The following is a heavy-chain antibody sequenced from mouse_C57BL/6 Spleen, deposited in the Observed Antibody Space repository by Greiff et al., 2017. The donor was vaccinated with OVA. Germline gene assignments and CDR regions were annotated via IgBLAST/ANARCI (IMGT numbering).Heavy chain of an antibody. CDR1: GFTFSDYG. CDR2: ISSGSSTI. J-gene: IGHJ3*01. Sequence: EVKLVESGGGLVKPGGSLKLSCAASGFTFSDYGMHWVRQAPEKGLEWVAYISSGSSTIYYADTVKGRFTISRDNAKNTMFLQMTKLRAEDTAMYYCARKDGSIAYWGQGTLVTVSA. V-gene: IGHV5-17*01. D-gene: IGHD1-1*01. CDR3: ARKDGSIAY.